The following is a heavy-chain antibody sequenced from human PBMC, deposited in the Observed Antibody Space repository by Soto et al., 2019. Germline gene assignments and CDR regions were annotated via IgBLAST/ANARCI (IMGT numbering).Heavy chain of an antibody. Sequence: EVQLLESGGGLVQPGGSLRLSCAASGFTFSSYAMSWVRQAPGKGLEWVSAISGSGGSTYYADSVKGRFTISRDNSKNTVYLQMNSLRAEDTAVYYCAKLGYSSGWTTYYYGMDVWGQGTTVTVSS. CDR2: ISGSGGST. V-gene: IGHV3-23*01. J-gene: IGHJ6*02. CDR3: AKLGYSSGWTTYYYGMDV. CDR1: GFTFSSYA. D-gene: IGHD6-19*01.